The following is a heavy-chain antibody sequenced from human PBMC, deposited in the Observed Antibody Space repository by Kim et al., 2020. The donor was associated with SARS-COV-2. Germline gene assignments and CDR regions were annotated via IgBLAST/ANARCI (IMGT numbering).Heavy chain of an antibody. Sequence: ASVKVSCKASGYTFTSYYMHWVRQAPGQGLEWMGIINPSGGSTSYAQKFQGRVTMTRDTSTSTVYMELSSLRSEDTAVYYCAVPGPNQNYVWGYAVWGQGTTVTVSS. CDR3: AVPGPNQNYVWGYAV. D-gene: IGHD3-16*01. J-gene: IGHJ6*02. V-gene: IGHV1-46*03. CDR1: GYTFTSYY. CDR2: INPSGGST.